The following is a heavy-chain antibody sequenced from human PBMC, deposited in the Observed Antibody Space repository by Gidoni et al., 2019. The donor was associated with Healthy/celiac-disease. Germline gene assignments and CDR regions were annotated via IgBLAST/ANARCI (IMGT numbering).Heavy chain of an antibody. Sequence: EVQLLESGGGLVQPGGSLRLSCAASGFTFSSYWIHWVRQAPGKGLEWVSHISTDGSSTTYADSVKGRFTISRDNAKNTLYLQMNSLRAEDTAVYYCARSWDAYGSGSYCLRYWGQGTLVTVSS. V-gene: IGHV3-74*01. CDR1: GFTFSSYW. CDR3: ARSWDAYGSGSYCLRY. CDR2: ISTDGSST. D-gene: IGHD3-10*01. J-gene: IGHJ4*02.